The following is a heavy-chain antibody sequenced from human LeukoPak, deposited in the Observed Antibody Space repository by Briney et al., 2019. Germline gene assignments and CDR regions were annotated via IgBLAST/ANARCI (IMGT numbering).Heavy chain of an antibody. CDR2: IYSGGST. CDR1: GFTVSSNY. D-gene: IGHD3-3*01. J-gene: IGHJ4*02. V-gene: IGHV3-66*02. Sequence: GGSLRLSCAASGFTVSSNYMCWVRQAPGKGLEWVSVIYSGGSTYYADPVKGRFTISRDNSKNTLYLQMNSLRAEDTAVYYCALVSGGFWRSFDYWGQGTLVTVSS. CDR3: ALVSGGFWRSFDY.